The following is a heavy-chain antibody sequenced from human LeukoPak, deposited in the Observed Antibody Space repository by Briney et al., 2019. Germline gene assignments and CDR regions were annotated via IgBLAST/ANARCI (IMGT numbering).Heavy chain of an antibody. CDR3: AKGGLWFGEPNFDY. D-gene: IGHD3-10*01. V-gene: IGHV3-23*01. CDR1: GFTFTRYA. Sequence: GGSLRLSCAASGFTFTRYALSWVRQAPGKGLEWVSAISGGGADTFYADSVKGRFTISRDNSKNTLYLQMNSLRAEDTAVYYCAKGGLWFGEPNFDYWGQGTLVTVSS. J-gene: IGHJ4*02. CDR2: ISGGGADT.